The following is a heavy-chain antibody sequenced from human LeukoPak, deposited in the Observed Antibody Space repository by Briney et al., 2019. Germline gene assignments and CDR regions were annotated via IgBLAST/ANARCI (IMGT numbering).Heavy chain of an antibody. D-gene: IGHD3-9*01. CDR3: ARDYYDILTGDDAFDI. V-gene: IGHV3-21*01. J-gene: IGHJ3*02. Sequence: AGGSLRLSCAASGFTFSSYSMNWVRQAPGKGLEWVSSISSSSSYIYYADSVKGRFTISRDNAKNSLYLRMNSLRAEDTAVYYCARDYYDILTGDDAFDIWGQGTMVTVSS. CDR2: ISSSSSYI. CDR1: GFTFSSYS.